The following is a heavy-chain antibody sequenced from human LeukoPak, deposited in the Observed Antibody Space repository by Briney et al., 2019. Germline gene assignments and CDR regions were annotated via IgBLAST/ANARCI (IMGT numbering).Heavy chain of an antibody. J-gene: IGHJ4*02. CDR1: GVSFSGYY. Sequence: SETLSLTCAVYGVSFSGYYWSWIRQPPGKGLEWIGEINHSGSTNYNPSLKSRVTISVDTSKNQFSLKLSSVTAADTAVYYCARWGGYLTFDYWGQGTLVTVSS. D-gene: IGHD5-12*01. V-gene: IGHV4-34*01. CDR3: ARWGGYLTFDY. CDR2: INHSGST.